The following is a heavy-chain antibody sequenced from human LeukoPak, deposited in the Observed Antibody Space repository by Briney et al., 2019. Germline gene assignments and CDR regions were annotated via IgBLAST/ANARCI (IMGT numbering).Heavy chain of an antibody. CDR1: GFTLGSYS. V-gene: IGHV3-21*01. D-gene: IGHD6-19*01. Sequence: GGSLRLSCAASGFTLGSYSMNWVRQAPGKGLEWVSCISCSSSYIYYADSVKGRFTISRDNAKNSLYLQMNSLRAEDTAVYYCARDLGGVAVAGTYQVWGQGTMVTDSS. CDR2: ISCSSSYI. CDR3: ARDLGGVAVAGTYQV. J-gene: IGHJ3*01.